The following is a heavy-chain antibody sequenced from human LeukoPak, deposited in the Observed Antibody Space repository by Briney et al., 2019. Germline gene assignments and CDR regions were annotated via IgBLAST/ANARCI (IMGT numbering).Heavy chain of an antibody. Sequence: GGSLRLSCAASGFTFSSYAMHWVRQAPGKGLEWVAVISYDGSNKYYADSVKGRFTISRDNSKNTLYLQMNSLRAEDTAVYYCARDGRPGIAVAGTFDYWGQGTPVTVSS. CDR1: GFTFSSYA. J-gene: IGHJ4*02. CDR3: ARDGRPGIAVAGTFDY. V-gene: IGHV3-30*04. CDR2: ISYDGSNK. D-gene: IGHD6-19*01.